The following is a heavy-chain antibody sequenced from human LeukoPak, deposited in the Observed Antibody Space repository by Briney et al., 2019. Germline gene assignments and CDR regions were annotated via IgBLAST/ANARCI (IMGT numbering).Heavy chain of an antibody. J-gene: IGHJ4*02. CDR3: ARGGRYSSSWYSFDY. CDR1: GFTFSSYS. D-gene: IGHD6-13*01. CDR2: ISSSGSTI. V-gene: IGHV3-48*01. Sequence: GGSLRLSCAASGFTFSSYSMNWVRQAPGKGLEWVSYISSSGSTIYYTDSVKGRFTISRDNAKNSLYLQMNSLRAEDTAVYYCARGGRYSSSWYSFDYWGQGTLVTVSS.